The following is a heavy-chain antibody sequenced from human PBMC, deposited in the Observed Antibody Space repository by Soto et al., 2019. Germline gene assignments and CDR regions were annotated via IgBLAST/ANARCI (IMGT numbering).Heavy chain of an antibody. Sequence: GGSLRLSCAASGFTFSSYSMNWVRQAPGKGLEWVSYISSSSSTIYYADSVKDRFTISRDNAKNSLYLQMNSLRAEDTAVYYCARAEWVPGSPQKSWGQGTLVTVSS. CDR1: GFTFSSYS. D-gene: IGHD5-12*01. V-gene: IGHV3-48*01. CDR3: ARAEWVPGSPQKS. J-gene: IGHJ5*02. CDR2: ISSSSSTI.